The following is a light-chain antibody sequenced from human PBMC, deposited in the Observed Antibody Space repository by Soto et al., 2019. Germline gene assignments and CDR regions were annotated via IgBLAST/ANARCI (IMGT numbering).Light chain of an antibody. V-gene: IGKV1-39*01. J-gene: IGKJ1*01. CDR3: QHSWT. CDR2: AAS. CDR1: QSINTY. Sequence: DIQMTQSPSSLSASVGDRVTITCRASQSINTYLNWYQQKPGKAPKLLIYAASSLQSGVPSRFSGSGSGTHFTLTISSLQREDFAIYYCQHSWTFSQGTKVDIK.